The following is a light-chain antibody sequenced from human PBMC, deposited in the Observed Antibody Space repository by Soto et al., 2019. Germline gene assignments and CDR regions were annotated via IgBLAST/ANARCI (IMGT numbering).Light chain of an antibody. V-gene: IGKV1-6*01. CDR1: QGIRND. Sequence: AIQMTQSPSSLSASVGDRVTITCRASQGIRNDLAWYQQRPGKAPNLLIYASSNLQSGVPSRFRGSGSATDFTLTISSLQPDDFATYYCLQDYAYPRTFGQGTKVEI. CDR2: ASS. CDR3: LQDYAYPRT. J-gene: IGKJ1*01.